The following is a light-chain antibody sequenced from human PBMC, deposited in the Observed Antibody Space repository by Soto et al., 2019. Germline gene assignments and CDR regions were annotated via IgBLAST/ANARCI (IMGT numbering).Light chain of an antibody. Sequence: DVQMTQSPSSLSASVGDRVTITCRASQDINSYLAWYQQKPGNAPKSLIYAASSLQTGVPSRFSGSASGNDLTLTISNLQPGDPATYYCQQYNIFPLTFGGGTKVEIK. J-gene: IGKJ4*01. CDR1: QDINSY. V-gene: IGKV1D-16*01. CDR3: QQYNIFPLT. CDR2: AAS.